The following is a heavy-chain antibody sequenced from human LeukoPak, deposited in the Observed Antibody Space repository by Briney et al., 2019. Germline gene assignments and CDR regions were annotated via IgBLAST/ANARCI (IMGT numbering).Heavy chain of an antibody. D-gene: IGHD3-22*01. V-gene: IGHV4-34*01. Sequence: PSEALSLTCAVYGGSFSGYYWSWIRQPPGKGLEWIGEINHSGSTNYNPSLKSRVTISVDRSKNQFSLKLSSVTAADTAVYYCARVYSYDSSGYGFDLWGRGTLVTVSS. CDR2: INHSGST. J-gene: IGHJ2*01. CDR3: ARVYSYDSSGYGFDL. CDR1: GGSFSGYY.